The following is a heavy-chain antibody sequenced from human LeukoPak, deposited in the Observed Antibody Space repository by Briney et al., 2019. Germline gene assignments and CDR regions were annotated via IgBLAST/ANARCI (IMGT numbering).Heavy chain of an antibody. V-gene: IGHV4-31*03. Sequence: SQTLSLTCTVSGGSISSGGYYWSWIRQHPGKGLEWIGYIYYSGSTYYNPSLKSRVTISVDTSKNQFSLKLSSVTAADTAVYYCARALGKKYYFDYWGQGTLVTVSS. CDR2: IYYSGST. CDR3: ARALGKKYYFDY. CDR1: GGSISSGGYY. D-gene: IGHD4-23*01. J-gene: IGHJ4*02.